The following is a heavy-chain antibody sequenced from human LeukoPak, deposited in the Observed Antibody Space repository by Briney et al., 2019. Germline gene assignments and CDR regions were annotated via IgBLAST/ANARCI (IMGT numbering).Heavy chain of an antibody. CDR3: AKDNAGGFFDY. CDR1: GFTFDDYT. V-gene: IGHV3-43D*03. D-gene: IGHD3-16*01. J-gene: IGHJ4*02. CDR2: ISWDGIST. Sequence: GGSLRLSCAASGFTFDDYTMHWVRHAPGKGLEWVSLISWDGISTYSADSVRGRFTISRDNSKNSLYMQMNSLRAEDTALYYCAKDNAGGFFDYWGQGTLVTVSS.